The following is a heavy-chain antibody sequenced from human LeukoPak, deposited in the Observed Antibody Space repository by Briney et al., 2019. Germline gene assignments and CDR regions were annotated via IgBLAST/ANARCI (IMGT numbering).Heavy chain of an antibody. CDR2: IYYSGST. J-gene: IGHJ4*02. CDR1: GGAISSGVDY. Sequence: PSETLSVICSVSGGAISSGVDYWSWIRQHPGKGLEWIGYIYYSGSTYYNPSLKSRVAISVDTSKNQFSLKLSSVTAADTAVYYCARSHPYVDDRYRGQVTLVTVPS. V-gene: IGHV4-31*03. CDR3: ARSHPYVDDRY. D-gene: IGHD3-16*01.